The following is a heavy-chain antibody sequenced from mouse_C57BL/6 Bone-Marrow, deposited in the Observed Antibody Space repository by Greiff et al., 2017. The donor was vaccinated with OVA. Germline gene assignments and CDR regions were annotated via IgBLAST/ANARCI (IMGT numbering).Heavy chain of an antibody. CDR3: AREGGYPAWFAY. CDR2: IYPRSGNT. Sequence: QVQLKESGAELARPGASVKLSCTASGYTFTSYGISWVKQRTGQGLEWIGEIYPRSGNTYYNEKFKGKATLTADKSSSTAYMELRSLTSEDSAVYFCAREGGYPAWFAYWGQGTLVTVSA. D-gene: IGHD2-2*01. CDR1: GYTFTSYG. V-gene: IGHV1-81*01. J-gene: IGHJ3*01.